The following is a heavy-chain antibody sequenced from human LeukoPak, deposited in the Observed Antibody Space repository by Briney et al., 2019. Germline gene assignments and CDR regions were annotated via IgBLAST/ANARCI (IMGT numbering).Heavy chain of an antibody. J-gene: IGHJ4*02. CDR1: GGSISSSSSY. CDR2: IYYSGSS. Sequence: SETLSLTCSVSGGSISSSSSYWGWIRQPPGKGLEWIGSIYYSGSSFDNPALKSRVTISVDTSKNQFSLKLSSVTAADTAVYYCARHRSGWLQSSFDYWGQGTLVTVSS. D-gene: IGHD5-24*01. CDR3: ARHRSGWLQSSFDY. V-gene: IGHV4-39*01.